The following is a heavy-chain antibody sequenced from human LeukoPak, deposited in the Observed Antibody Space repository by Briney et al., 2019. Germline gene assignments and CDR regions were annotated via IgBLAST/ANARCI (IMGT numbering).Heavy chain of an antibody. CDR1: GFTFSSYA. J-gene: IGHJ4*02. CDR2: SGSGGST. V-gene: IGHV3-23*01. D-gene: IGHD3-3*01. CDR3: AKDFWSGYYPNY. Sequence: GGSLRLSCAASGFTFSSYAMSWVRQAPGKGLEWVSGSGSGGSTYYADSVKGRFTISRDNSKNTLYLQMNSLRDEDTAVYYCAKDFWSGYYPNYWGQGTLVTVSS.